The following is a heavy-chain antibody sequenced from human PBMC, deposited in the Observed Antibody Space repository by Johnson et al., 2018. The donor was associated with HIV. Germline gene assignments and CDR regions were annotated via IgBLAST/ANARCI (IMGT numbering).Heavy chain of an antibody. CDR3: ARDCGGDCSSAFDI. V-gene: IGHV3-20*04. CDR2: ISGSGGST. CDR1: GFSVSSNY. J-gene: IGHJ3*02. D-gene: IGHD2-21*01. Sequence: VQLVESGGGLVQPGGSLRLSCAASGFSVSSNYMSWVRQAPGKGLEWVSAISGSGGSTGYADSVKGRFTISRDNAKNSLYLQMNSLRAEDTALYYCARDCGGDCSSAFDIWGQGTMVTVSS.